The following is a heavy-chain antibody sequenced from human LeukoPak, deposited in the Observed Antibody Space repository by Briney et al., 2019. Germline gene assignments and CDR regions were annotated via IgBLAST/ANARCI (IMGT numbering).Heavy chain of an antibody. CDR2: IYTSGST. D-gene: IGHD5-24*01. Sequence: PSETLSLTCTVSGGSISSYYWSWIRQPAGKGLEWIGRIYTSGSTNYNPSLKSRVTMPVDTSKNQFSPKLSSVTAADTAVYYCARMMATTRDAFDIWGQGTMVTVSS. CDR3: ARMMATTRDAFDI. CDR1: GGSISSYY. V-gene: IGHV4-4*07. J-gene: IGHJ3*02.